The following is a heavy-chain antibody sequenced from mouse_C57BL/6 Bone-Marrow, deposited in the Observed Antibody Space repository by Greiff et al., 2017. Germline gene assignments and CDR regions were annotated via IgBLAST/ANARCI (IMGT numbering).Heavy chain of an antibody. Sequence: EVQLVESGGDLVKPGGSLKLSCAASGFTFSSYGMSWVRQTPDKRLEWVATISSGGSYTYYPDSVKGRFTISRDNAKNTLYLQMSSLKSEDTAMYYCATTGSSFAYWGPGTLVTVSA. J-gene: IGHJ3*01. CDR1: GFTFSSYG. CDR3: ATTGSSFAY. V-gene: IGHV5-6*01. D-gene: IGHD4-1*02. CDR2: ISSGGSYT.